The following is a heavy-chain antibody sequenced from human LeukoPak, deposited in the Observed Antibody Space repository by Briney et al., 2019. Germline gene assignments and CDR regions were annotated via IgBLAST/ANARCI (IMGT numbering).Heavy chain of an antibody. V-gene: IGHV3-23*01. D-gene: IGHD6-19*01. J-gene: IGHJ4*02. CDR2: IGGDGGRT. Sequence: GGSLRLSCAASGFMFTTYAMSWVRQAPGKGLEWVSAIGGDGGRTYYADSVKGRFTISRDNSKDTVFLQMNSLRAEDKAVYYCAKASRQGAVASPLDYWGQGTLVTVSS. CDR3: AKASRQGAVASPLDY. CDR1: GFMFTTYA.